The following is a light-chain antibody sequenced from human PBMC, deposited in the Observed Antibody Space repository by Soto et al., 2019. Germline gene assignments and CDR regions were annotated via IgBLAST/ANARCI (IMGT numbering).Light chain of an antibody. CDR2: DTS. CDR3: QQRYNWPPIT. CDR1: QSVSSN. Sequence: EILLTQSPATLSLSPGERATLSCRASQSVSSNLAWYHQKPGQAPRLLIYDTSNRATGVPARFSGSGSGTDFTLTISSLEPEDFAVYYCQQRYNWPPITFGQGTRLEIK. J-gene: IGKJ5*01. V-gene: IGKV3-11*01.